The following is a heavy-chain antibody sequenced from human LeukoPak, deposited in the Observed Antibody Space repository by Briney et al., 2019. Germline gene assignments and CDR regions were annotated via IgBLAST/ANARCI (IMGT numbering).Heavy chain of an antibody. CDR1: GFSFSDSA. CDR3: ARLTDLAGVYDYVGFDY. V-gene: IGHV3-73*01. Sequence: GGSLRLSCAASGFSFSDSAIHWVRQPSGRGLEWVGRIRSTAGTYATAYAASVKGRFTISRDDSKNTAYLQMNSLETKDTALYYCARLTDLAGVYDYVGFDYWGQGTLVTVSS. J-gene: IGHJ4*02. D-gene: IGHD3-16*01. CDR2: IRSTAGTYAT.